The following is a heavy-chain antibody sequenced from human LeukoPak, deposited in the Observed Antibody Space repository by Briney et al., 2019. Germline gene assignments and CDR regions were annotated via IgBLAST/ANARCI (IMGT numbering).Heavy chain of an antibody. V-gene: IGHV1-69*06. CDR2: IIPIFGTA. CDR3: ARDGTVAGTGWFDP. D-gene: IGHD6-19*01. CDR1: GGTFSSYA. Sequence: SVKVSCKASGGTFSSYAISWVRQAPGQGLEWMGGIIPIFGTANYAQKFQGRVTITADKSTSTAYMELSRLRSDDTAVYYCARDGTVAGTGWFDPWGQGTLVTVSS. J-gene: IGHJ5*02.